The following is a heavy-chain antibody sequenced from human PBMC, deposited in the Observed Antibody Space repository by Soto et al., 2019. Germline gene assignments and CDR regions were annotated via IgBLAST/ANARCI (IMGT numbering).Heavy chain of an antibody. CDR2: IYYNGST. V-gene: IGHV4-39*01. Sequence: QVQVQESGPGLVKPSDTLSLTCTVSGGSVSSRSYFWGWLRQSPGKGLEWIGTIYYNGSTYYNPSLKSRVPLSVDTSRNHFSLKLTSVTASDTALYYCARQRVVPATPTNWFDPWGQGTLVTVSS. CDR3: ARQRVVPATPTNWFDP. J-gene: IGHJ5*02. CDR1: GGSVSSRSYF. D-gene: IGHD2-15*01.